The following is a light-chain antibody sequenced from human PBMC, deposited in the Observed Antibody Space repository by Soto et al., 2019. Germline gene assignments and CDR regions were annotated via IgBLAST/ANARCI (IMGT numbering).Light chain of an antibody. CDR1: QGISSY. V-gene: IGKV1-8*01. CDR3: QQYYSYLIT. CDR2: AAS. Sequence: IEVTKSPPTLSASTGDIVTITRRASQGISSYLAWYQQKPGKAPKLLIYAASTLQSGVPSRFSGSGSGTDFTLTISCLQSEDFATYYCQQYYSYLITFGQGTRLEIK. J-gene: IGKJ5*01.